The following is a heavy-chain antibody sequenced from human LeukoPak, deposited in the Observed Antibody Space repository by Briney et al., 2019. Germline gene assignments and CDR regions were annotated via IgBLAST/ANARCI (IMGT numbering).Heavy chain of an antibody. CDR2: INPNGGNT. CDR3: ARGQGQPVLRYFDWLLATDAYGMDV. J-gene: IGHJ6*02. V-gene: IGHV1-46*01. D-gene: IGHD3-9*01. CDR1: VYTFTIYY. Sequence: ASVTVSFKASVYTFTIYYMHWVRQAPGQALEWMGIINPNGGNTSYAQKFQGRVTMTRETSTSTVYMELSSMGSEDTAVYYCARGQGQPVLRYFDWLLATDAYGMDVWGQGTTVTVSS.